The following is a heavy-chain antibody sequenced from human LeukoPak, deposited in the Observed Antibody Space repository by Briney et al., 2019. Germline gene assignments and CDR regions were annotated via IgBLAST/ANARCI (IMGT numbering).Heavy chain of an antibody. CDR2: INHSGST. D-gene: IGHD5-18*01. J-gene: IGHJ4*02. V-gene: IGHV4-34*01. CDR1: GGSFSGYY. CDR3: ARGSAAMVEY. Sequence: PSETLSLTCAVYGGSFSGYYWSWIRQPPGKGLEWIGEINHSGSTNYNPSLKSRVTISVDTSKNQFSLKLSSVTAVDTAVYYCARGSAAMVEYWGQGTLVTVSS.